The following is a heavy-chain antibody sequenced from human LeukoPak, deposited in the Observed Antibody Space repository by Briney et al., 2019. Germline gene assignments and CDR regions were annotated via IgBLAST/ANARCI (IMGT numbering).Heavy chain of an antibody. D-gene: IGHD2-2*02. V-gene: IGHV3-7*01. Sequence: GGSLRLSCAASGFTFSTYWMTWVRQAPGKGLEWVANIKQDGSEKIYMGSVKGRFTISRDNAKNSLFLQMNSLRTEDTALYYCARAWRCVSTSCYSYFDPWGQGTLVTVSS. J-gene: IGHJ5*02. CDR3: ARAWRCVSTSCYSYFDP. CDR2: IKQDGSEK. CDR1: GFTFSTYW.